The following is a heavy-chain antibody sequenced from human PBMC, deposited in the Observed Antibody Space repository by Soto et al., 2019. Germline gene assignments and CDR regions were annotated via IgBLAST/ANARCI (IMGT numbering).Heavy chain of an antibody. CDR2: LSGGGSTT. J-gene: IGHJ4*02. CDR1: GFTFSLSA. V-gene: IGHV3-23*01. D-gene: IGHD3-9*01. CDR3: AKGPEYDILTGCDY. Sequence: EVQLLESGGGFVQPGESLRLSCAASGFTFSLSAMRWVRQAPGRGLDWVSSLSGGGSTTDYADSVKGRFTISRDNSKNTVHLQMNSLRAEDTAVYYCAKGPEYDILTGCDYWGQCALVTVSS.